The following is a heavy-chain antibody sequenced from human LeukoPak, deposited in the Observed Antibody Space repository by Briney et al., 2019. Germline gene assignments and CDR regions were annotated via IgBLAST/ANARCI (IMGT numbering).Heavy chain of an antibody. J-gene: IGHJ4*02. CDR2: INHSGST. D-gene: IGHD4-17*01. CDR1: GGSFSGYY. V-gene: IGHV4-34*01. Sequence: PSETLSLTCAVYGGSFSGYYWSWIRQPPGKGLEWIGEINHSGSTNYNPSLKSRVTISVDTSKNQFSLELSSVTAADTAVYYCARGVYGDFDYWGQGTLVTVSS. CDR3: ARGVYGDFDY.